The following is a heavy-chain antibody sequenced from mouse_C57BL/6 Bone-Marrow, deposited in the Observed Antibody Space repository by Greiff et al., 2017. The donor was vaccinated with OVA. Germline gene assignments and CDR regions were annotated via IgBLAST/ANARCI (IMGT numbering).Heavy chain of an antibody. V-gene: IGHV14-4*01. CDR3: DSYYY. Sequence: EVQVVESGAELVRPGASVKLSCTASGINIKDDYMHWVKQRPEQGLEWIGWIDPENGDTEYASKFQGKATITVDTSSNTAYLQLSSLTSEDSAVYYCDSYYYWGQGTTLTVSS. D-gene: IGHD2-12*01. J-gene: IGHJ2*01. CDR1: GINIKDDY. CDR2: IDPENGDT.